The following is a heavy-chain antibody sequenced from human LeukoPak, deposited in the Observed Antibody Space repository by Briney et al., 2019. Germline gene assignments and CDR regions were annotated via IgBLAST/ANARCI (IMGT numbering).Heavy chain of an antibody. CDR2: IKQDGSER. CDR1: GFAFSSYW. J-gene: IGHJ5*02. V-gene: IGHV3-7*02. Sequence: GGSLRLSCAASGFAFSSYWMSWVRQAPGKGLEWVASIKQDGSERYYLDSVKGRFTISRDNAKSSLYLQMNSLRAEDTAVYYCARGLSDNTQPFDPWGQGTLVTVSS. D-gene: IGHD2-2*02. CDR3: ARGLSDNTQPFDP.